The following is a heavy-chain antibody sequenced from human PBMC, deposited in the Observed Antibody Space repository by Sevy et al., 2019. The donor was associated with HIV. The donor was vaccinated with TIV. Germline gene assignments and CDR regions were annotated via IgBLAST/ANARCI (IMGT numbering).Heavy chain of an antibody. Sequence: ASVKVSCKASGYPFSTYAISWVRQAPGQGLECMGWISAYNGHTNYAQSLQDRVTMTTDTSTSTAYMELRGLRSDDTAVYYCARREASGSGWYGNGMDVWGQGTTVTVSS. D-gene: IGHD6-19*01. CDR3: ARREASGSGWYGNGMDV. CDR1: GYPFSTYA. V-gene: IGHV1-18*01. J-gene: IGHJ6*02. CDR2: ISAYNGHT.